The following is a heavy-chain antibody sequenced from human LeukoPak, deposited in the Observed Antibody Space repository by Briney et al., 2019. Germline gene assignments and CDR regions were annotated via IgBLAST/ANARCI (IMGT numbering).Heavy chain of an antibody. Sequence: GGSLRLSCAASGFTFSSYGMHWVRQAPGKGLEWVAVIWYDGSNKYYADSVKGRLTISRDNSKNTLYLQMNSLRAEDTAVYYCARGQGLLTYYFDYWGQGTLVTVSS. J-gene: IGHJ4*02. CDR1: GFTFSSYG. D-gene: IGHD5-18*01. CDR3: ARGQGLLTYYFDY. CDR2: IWYDGSNK. V-gene: IGHV3-33*01.